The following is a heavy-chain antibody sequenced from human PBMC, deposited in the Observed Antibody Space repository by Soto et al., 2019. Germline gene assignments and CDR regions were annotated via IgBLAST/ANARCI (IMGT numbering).Heavy chain of an antibody. CDR3: ARGSWNSIYYYYGMDV. Sequence: SETLSLTCTVSGGSISSYYLSWIRRPAGKGLEWIGRIYTSGSTNYNPSLKSRVTMSVDTSKNQFSLKLSSVTAADTAVYYCARGSWNSIYYYYGMDVWGQGTTVTVYS. D-gene: IGHD1-7*01. CDR1: GGSISSYY. V-gene: IGHV4-4*07. J-gene: IGHJ6*02. CDR2: IYTSGST.